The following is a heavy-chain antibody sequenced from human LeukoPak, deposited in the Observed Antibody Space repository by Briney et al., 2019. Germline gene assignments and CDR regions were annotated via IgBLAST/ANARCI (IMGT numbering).Heavy chain of an antibody. CDR2: IWHDGSNK. D-gene: IGHD6-19*01. Sequence: PGRSLRLSCAASGFTFSSYAMHWVRQASGKGLEWVAVIWHDGSNKYYAAFVKGRFTVSRDNSKNTLYLQINSLRAEDTAVYYCARERVTGTSYYYYYGMDVWGQGTTVTVSS. CDR1: GFTFSSYA. J-gene: IGHJ6*02. V-gene: IGHV3-33*01. CDR3: ARERVTGTSYYYYYGMDV.